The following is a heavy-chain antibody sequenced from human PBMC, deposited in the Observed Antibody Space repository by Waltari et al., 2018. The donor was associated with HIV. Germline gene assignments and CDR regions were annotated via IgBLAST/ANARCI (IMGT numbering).Heavy chain of an antibody. CDR1: VGSISTHY. J-gene: IGHJ3*01. D-gene: IGHD6-19*01. Sequence: QVQLQESGPGLVKPSETLSLTCTVSVGSISTHYWTWIRQPPGKGLEWIGYIHHTGSTNYNPSLKSRVTISVDTSKNQFSLNLNSVTAADTAVYYCAREPYNSAWGDAFDVWGQGTVVTVSS. V-gene: IGHV4-59*11. CDR2: IHHTGST. CDR3: AREPYNSAWGDAFDV.